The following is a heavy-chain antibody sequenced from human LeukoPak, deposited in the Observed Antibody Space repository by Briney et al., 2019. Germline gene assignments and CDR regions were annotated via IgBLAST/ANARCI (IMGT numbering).Heavy chain of an antibody. D-gene: IGHD3-22*01. CDR3: ARDKDDSSGYYSVGYFDY. CDR2: IYYSGST. Sequence: PSETLSLTRTVSGGSISSGGYYWSWIRQHPGKGLEWIGYIYYSGSTYYNPSLKSRVTISVDTSKNQFSLKLSSVTAADTAVYYCARDKDDSSGYYSVGYFDYWGQGTLVTVSS. V-gene: IGHV4-31*03. J-gene: IGHJ4*02. CDR1: GGSISSGGYY.